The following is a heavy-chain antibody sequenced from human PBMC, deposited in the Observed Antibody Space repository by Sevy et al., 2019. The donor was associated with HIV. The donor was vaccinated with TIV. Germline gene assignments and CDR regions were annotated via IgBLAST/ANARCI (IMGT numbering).Heavy chain of an antibody. CDR1: GFTFATYD. Sequence: GGSLRLSCAASGFTFATYDIHWVRQAPGKGLEWVAVISYDGSNKHYTDSVKGRFTISRDNSRNTLYLQMNSLRTEDTAVYYCARGGEWLAPIYDYWGQGTLVTVSS. CDR2: ISYDGSNK. D-gene: IGHD6-19*01. CDR3: ARGGEWLAPIYDY. V-gene: IGHV3-30-3*01. J-gene: IGHJ4*02.